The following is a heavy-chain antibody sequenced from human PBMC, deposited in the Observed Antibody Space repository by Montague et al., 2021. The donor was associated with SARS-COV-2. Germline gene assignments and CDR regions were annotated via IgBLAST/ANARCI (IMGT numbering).Heavy chain of an antibody. CDR3: ARPRDGVGSSPILGVGPYYPYYYMDV. V-gene: IGHV4-34*01. Sequence: SETLSLTCAVHGTSFSGYCWYWIRQPPGQGLGWKWEINHGGSTKNSPTLKSRLTISADTSKNQISLELTSVAAAATAVYYCARPRDGVGSSPILGVGPYYPYYYMDVWGGGTTVTVSS. D-gene: IGHD3-10*01. CDR2: INHGGST. CDR1: GTSFSGYC. J-gene: IGHJ6*03.